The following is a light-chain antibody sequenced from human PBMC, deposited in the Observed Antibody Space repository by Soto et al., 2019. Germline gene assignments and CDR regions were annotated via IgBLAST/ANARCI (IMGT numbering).Light chain of an antibody. Sequence: EIVLTQSPATLSLSPGERATLSCRASQSVSSYLAWYQQKPGQAPRLLIYDASNRATGIPARFSGSWSGTDFTLTISSLEPEDFAVYYCQQRSTWPPALTVGGGTKGEIK. V-gene: IGKV3-11*01. CDR2: DAS. CDR3: QQRSTWPPALT. CDR1: QSVSSY. J-gene: IGKJ4*01.